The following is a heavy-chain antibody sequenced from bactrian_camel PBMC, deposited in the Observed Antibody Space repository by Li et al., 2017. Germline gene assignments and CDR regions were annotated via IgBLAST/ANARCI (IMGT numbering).Heavy chain of an antibody. D-gene: IGHD8*01. CDR1: GHISSINC. J-gene: IGHJ4*01. V-gene: IGHV3S53*01. CDR3: QSRCFRDGNWRLV. Sequence: HVQLVESGGGSVQAGGSLKLSCESRGHISSINCWGWFRQAPGKEREAIASIDSTGRTSYSESVKGRFTISQDKDKDTVHLQLNSATPEDTAMYSCQSRCFRDGNWRLVRGKGTQVTVS. CDR2: IDSTGRT.